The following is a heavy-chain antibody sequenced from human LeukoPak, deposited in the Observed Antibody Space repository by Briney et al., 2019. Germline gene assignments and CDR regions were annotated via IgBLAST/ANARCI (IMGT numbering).Heavy chain of an antibody. CDR1: GFTFSSYG. V-gene: IGHV3-30*19. CDR3: ARGARRGDDYGGFFDY. J-gene: IGHJ4*02. D-gene: IGHD4-23*01. Sequence: GGSLRLSCAASGFTFSSYGMHWVRQAPGKGLEWEAVISYDGSHQDYADSVKGRFTISRDNSKNTLYLHMNSLRAEDTAVYYCARGARRGDDYGGFFDYWGQGILVTVSS. CDR2: ISYDGSHQ.